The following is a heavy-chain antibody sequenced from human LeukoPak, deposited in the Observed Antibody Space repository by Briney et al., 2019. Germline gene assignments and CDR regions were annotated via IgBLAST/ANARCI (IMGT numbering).Heavy chain of an antibody. J-gene: IGHJ3*02. CDR1: GFTFSSYW. CDR2: INSDGSST. V-gene: IGHV3-74*01. Sequence: GGSLRLSCAASGFTFSSYWMHWVRQAPGKGLVWVSRINSDGSSTSYADSVKGRFTISRDNAKNTLYLQMNSLRAEDTAVYYCVRGGWLQNGNAFDIWGQGTMVTVSS. D-gene: IGHD5-24*01. CDR3: VRGGWLQNGNAFDI.